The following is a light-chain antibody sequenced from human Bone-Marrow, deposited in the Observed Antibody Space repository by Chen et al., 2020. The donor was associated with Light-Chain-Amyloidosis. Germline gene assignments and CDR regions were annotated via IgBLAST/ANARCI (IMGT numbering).Light chain of an antibody. Sequence: SYELTQPPSVSVSPGQTARIPCSGDALPKQYAYWYQQKPGQAPVLVIYKDSERPSGIPERFSGSSSGTTVTLTISGVQAEDEADYNCQSADSSGTLVVFGGGTKLTVL. CDR3: QSADSSGTLVV. CDR2: KDS. J-gene: IGLJ2*01. CDR1: ALPKQY. V-gene: IGLV3-25*03.